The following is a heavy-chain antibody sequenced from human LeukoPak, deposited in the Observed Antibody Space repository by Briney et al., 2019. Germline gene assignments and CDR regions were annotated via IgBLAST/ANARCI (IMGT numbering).Heavy chain of an antibody. D-gene: IGHD3-10*01. V-gene: IGHV3-21*04. CDR3: AKTIYYGSGRFYYFDY. Sequence: PGGSLRLSCAASGFTFSSYSMNWVRQAPGKGLEWVSSISSSSSYIYYADSVKGRFTISRDNAKNSLYLQMNSLRAEDTAVYYCAKTIYYGSGRFYYFDYWGQGTLVTVSS. CDR2: ISSSSSYI. J-gene: IGHJ4*02. CDR1: GFTFSSYS.